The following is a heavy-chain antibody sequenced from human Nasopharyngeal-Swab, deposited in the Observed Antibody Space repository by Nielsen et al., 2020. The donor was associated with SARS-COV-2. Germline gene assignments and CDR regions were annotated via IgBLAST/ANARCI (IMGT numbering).Heavy chain of an antibody. CDR3: AKGLRVGSAYYFYYYMDV. CDR1: GFPIRIYG. J-gene: IGHJ6*03. V-gene: IGHV3-30*05. CDR2: TSSDGSNK. Sequence: GEALQISCATSGFPIRIYGMHWVSQAPGKGLEWVAVTSSDGSNKSYADSVKGRFTISKDYVQNTLYLHMNSLRAEDTAVYYCAKGLRVGSAYYFYYYMDVWGKGTTVTVSS. D-gene: IGHD1-26*01.